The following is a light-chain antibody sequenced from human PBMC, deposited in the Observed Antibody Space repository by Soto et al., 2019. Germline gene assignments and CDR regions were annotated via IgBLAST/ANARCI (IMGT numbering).Light chain of an antibody. CDR2: GAS. Sequence: EIVLKQSHGTQPFSTGERATLSCRASQSVSSANFAWYQQKPGQAPRLLIYGASSRATGIPDRFSGSGSGTVFTLTINILEPDDFAVYYCHQYGNSPQTFGQWTKVDIK. J-gene: IGKJ1*01. CDR1: QSVSSAN. V-gene: IGKV3-20*01. CDR3: HQYGNSPQT.